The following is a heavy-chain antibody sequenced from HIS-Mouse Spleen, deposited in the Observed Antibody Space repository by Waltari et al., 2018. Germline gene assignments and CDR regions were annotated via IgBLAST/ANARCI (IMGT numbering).Heavy chain of an antibody. CDR3: AREIPYSSSWYDWYFDL. D-gene: IGHD6-13*01. CDR1: GGPIGIRPYY. Sequence: QLQLQESGPGLVKPSETLSLTCPSSGGPIGIRPYYWGRIRQPPGKGLEWIGSIYYSGSTYYNPSLKSRVTISVDTSKNQFSLKLSSVTAADTAVYYCAREIPYSSSWYDWYFDLWGRGTLVTVSS. V-gene: IGHV4-39*07. CDR2: IYYSGST. J-gene: IGHJ2*01.